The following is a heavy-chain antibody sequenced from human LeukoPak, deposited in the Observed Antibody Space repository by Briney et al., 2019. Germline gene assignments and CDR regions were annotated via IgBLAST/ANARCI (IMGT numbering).Heavy chain of an antibody. CDR2: ISGTGNSK. V-gene: IGHV3-11*01. CDR1: GFTFSNYY. CDR3: AKEPDDDYSNPYNWFDP. Sequence: GGSLRLSCVTSGFTFSNYYMTWIRQAPGKGLEWVSYISGTGNSKYYADSVKGRFTISRDNAKNTLYLQMNSLRAEDTAVYYCAKEPDDDYSNPYNWFDPWGQGTLVTVSS. J-gene: IGHJ5*02. D-gene: IGHD4-11*01.